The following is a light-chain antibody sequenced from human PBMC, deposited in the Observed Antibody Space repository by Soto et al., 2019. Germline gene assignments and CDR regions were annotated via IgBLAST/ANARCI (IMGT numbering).Light chain of an antibody. CDR1: QSVSSY. V-gene: IGKV3-11*01. CDR3: QQRSNWPPLFT. Sequence: IVLTQSAATLTLSPGERATLSCRARQSVSSYLAWYQQKPGQAPRLLIYDASNRATGIPARFSGSGSGTDFTLTISSLEPEDFAVYYCQQRSNWPPLFTFGPGTKVDIK. J-gene: IGKJ3*01. CDR2: DAS.